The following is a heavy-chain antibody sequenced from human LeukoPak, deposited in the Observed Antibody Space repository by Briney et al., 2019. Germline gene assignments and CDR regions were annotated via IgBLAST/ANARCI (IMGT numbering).Heavy chain of an antibody. CDR1: GGSFSGYY. V-gene: IGHV4-34*01. CDR3: ARDGSGSPLYYFDY. Sequence: SETLSLTCAVYGGSFSGYYWSWIRQPPGKGLEWIGEINHSGSTNYNPSLKSRVTISVDTSKNQFSLKLSSVAAADTAVYYCARDGSGSPLYYFDYWGQGTLVTVSS. CDR2: INHSGST. J-gene: IGHJ4*02. D-gene: IGHD3-10*01.